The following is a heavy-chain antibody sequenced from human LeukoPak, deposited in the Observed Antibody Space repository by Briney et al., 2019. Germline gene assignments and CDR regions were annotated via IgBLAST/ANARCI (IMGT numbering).Heavy chain of an antibody. J-gene: IGHJ5*02. V-gene: IGHV4-61*02. CDR2: IYASGSI. D-gene: IGHD4-17*01. CDR3: ARSPVNTWWFDP. CDR1: GDSISSGSYY. Sequence: PSETLSLTCTVSGDSISSGSYYWNWIRQPAGTGLEWVGRIYASGSINYNPSLKSRVNISVDTAKNQFSLKLSSVTAADTAVYYCARSPVNTWWFDPWGQGTLVTVSS.